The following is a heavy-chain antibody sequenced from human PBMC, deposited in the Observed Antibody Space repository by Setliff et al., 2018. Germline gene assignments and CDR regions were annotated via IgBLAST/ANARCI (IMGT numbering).Heavy chain of an antibody. D-gene: IGHD5-12*01. Sequence: GGSLRLSCAASGFTFSSYSMNWVRQAPGKGLEWVSYISSSSSTIYYADSVKGRFTISRDNAKNSLYLQMNSLRAEDTAVYYCARDPVPPWLPLDYWGQGTLVTVSS. V-gene: IGHV3-48*04. CDR1: GFTFSSYS. CDR3: ARDPVPPWLPLDY. CDR2: ISSSSSTI. J-gene: IGHJ4*02.